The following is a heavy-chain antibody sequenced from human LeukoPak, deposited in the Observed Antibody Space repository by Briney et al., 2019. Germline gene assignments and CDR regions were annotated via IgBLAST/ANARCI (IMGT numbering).Heavy chain of an antibody. CDR3: ARGNYDSRGNAFDI. J-gene: IGHJ3*02. CDR1: GGSISSSSYY. V-gene: IGHV4-39*07. D-gene: IGHD3-22*01. CDR2: IYYSGST. Sequence: PSETLSLTCTVSGGSISSSSYYWGWIRQPPGKGLEWIGSIYYSGSTYYNPSLKSRVTISVDTSKNQFSLKLSSVTAADTAVYYCARGNYDSRGNAFDIWGQGTMVTVSS.